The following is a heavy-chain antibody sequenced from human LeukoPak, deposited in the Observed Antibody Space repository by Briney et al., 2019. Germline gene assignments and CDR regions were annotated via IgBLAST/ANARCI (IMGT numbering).Heavy chain of an antibody. CDR3: ARDPWGFRACVKDF. CDR2: INTGGTTT. D-gene: IGHD7-27*01. V-gene: IGHV3-74*01. Sequence: PGGSLRLSCAASGFTFSNYWMHWVRQVPGKGLVWLSRINTGGTTTKYADSVKGRFTISRDNAKNTLYLLMNSLRADDTAVYYCARDPWGFRACVKDFWGLGTLVAVSS. CDR1: GFTFSNYW. J-gene: IGHJ4*02.